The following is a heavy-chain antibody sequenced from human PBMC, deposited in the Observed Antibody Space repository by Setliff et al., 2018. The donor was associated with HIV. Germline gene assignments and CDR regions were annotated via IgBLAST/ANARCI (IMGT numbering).Heavy chain of an antibody. V-gene: IGHV3-74*01. J-gene: IGHJ4*02. CDR3: AKGPGYSSSWYYFNY. Sequence: PGGSLRLSCAASGFTFSSYWMHWVRQAPGKGLVWVSRINSDGSDTRYADSVKGRFTISRDNAKNTLYLQMNSLRAEDTAVYYCAKGPGYSSSWYYFNYWGQGTLVTVSS. D-gene: IGHD6-13*01. CDR2: INSDGSDT. CDR1: GFTFSSYW.